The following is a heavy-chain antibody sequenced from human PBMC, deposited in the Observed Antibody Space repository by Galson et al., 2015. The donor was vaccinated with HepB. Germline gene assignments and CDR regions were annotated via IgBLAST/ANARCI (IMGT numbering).Heavy chain of an antibody. D-gene: IGHD3-3*01. CDR2: IDLDDDK. CDR3: ARSPMYYDFWSGYYKEWGYVDL. J-gene: IGHJ2*01. CDR1: GFSLSTSGMC. Sequence: PALVKPAQTLTLTCTFSGFSLSTSGMCVSWIRLPPGKALEWLARIDLDDDKYSSTSLKTRLTISKDTSTNQVVRTMTNMDPVDTATYCCARSPMYYDFWSGYYKEWGYVDLWGRGTLVTVSS. V-gene: IGHV2-70*11.